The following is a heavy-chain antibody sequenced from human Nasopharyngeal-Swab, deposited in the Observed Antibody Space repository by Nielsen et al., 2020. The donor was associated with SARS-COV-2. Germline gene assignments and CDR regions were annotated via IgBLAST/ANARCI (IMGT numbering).Heavy chain of an antibody. CDR1: GFTFSSYS. D-gene: IGHD3-22*01. J-gene: IGHJ4*02. Sequence: GGSLRLSCAASGFTFSSYSMNWVRQAPGKGLEWVSSISSSSSYIYYADPVKGRFTISRDNAKNSLYLQMNSLRAGDTAVYYCARGSYYYDSSGYYDYWGQGTLVTVSS. V-gene: IGHV3-21*01. CDR2: ISSSSSYI. CDR3: ARGSYYYDSSGYYDY.